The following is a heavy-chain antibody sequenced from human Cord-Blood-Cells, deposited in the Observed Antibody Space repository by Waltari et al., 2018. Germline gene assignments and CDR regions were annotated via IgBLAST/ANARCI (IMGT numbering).Heavy chain of an antibody. CDR2: INPNSGGT. V-gene: IGHV1-2*02. D-gene: IGHD3-3*01. J-gene: IGHJ4*02. CDR3: ARSRTYYDFWSGYGY. CDR1: GYTFTGYY. Sequence: QVQLVQSGAEVKKPGASVKVSCKASGYTFTGYYMHWVRQAPGQGLEWMGWINPNSGGTNYEQKLQGRVTMTRDTSISTAYMELSRLRSDDTAVYYCARSRTYYDFWSGYGYWGQGTLVTVSS.